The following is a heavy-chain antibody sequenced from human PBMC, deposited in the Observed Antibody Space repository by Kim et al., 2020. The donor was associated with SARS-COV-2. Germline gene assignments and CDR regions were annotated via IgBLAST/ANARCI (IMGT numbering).Heavy chain of an antibody. CDR3: AAESNYYHAFDI. Sequence: ASVKVSCKAYGYIFTSYYMHGVRQAPGQGLEWMGIINHSGGSTSYAQKLQGRVTMTRDTSTSTVYLELSSLRYEETSLYYCAAESNYYHAFDIWGQGTRVTVSS. CDR2: INHSGGST. CDR1: GYIFTSYY. J-gene: IGHJ3*02. V-gene: IGHV1-46*01. D-gene: IGHD3-10*01.